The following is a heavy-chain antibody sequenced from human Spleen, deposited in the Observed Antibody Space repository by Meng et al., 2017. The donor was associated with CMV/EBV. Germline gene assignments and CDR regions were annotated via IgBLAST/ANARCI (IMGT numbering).Heavy chain of an antibody. Sequence: QVQLQQWGAGLLKPSETLSLTCAVYGGSFSGYYWSWIRQPPGKGLELIGYIYYSGSTYYNPSLKSRVTISVDTSKNQFSLKLSSVTAADTAVYYCASVSYGSDYWGQGTLVTVSS. J-gene: IGHJ4*02. CDR3: ASVSYGSDY. D-gene: IGHD3-10*01. CDR2: IYYSGST. V-gene: IGHV4-34*01. CDR1: GGSFSGYY.